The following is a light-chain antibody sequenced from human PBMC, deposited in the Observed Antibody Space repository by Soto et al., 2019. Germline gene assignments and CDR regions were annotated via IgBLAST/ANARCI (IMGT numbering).Light chain of an antibody. Sequence: DIQMTQSPSTLSASVGDRVTITGRASQSISSWLAWYQQKPGKAPKLLIYKASSLESGVPSRLSGSGSGTEFTLTIRSLKPDDFATYYCQQYNSYWTFGQGTQVDI. J-gene: IGKJ1*01. CDR2: KAS. CDR1: QSISSW. CDR3: QQYNSYWT. V-gene: IGKV1-5*03.